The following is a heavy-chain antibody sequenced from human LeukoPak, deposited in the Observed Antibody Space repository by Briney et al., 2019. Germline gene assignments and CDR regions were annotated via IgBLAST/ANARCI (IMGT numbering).Heavy chain of an antibody. D-gene: IGHD3-22*01. CDR1: GGSMSSSSYY. Sequence: PSETLSLTCTVSGGSMSSSSYYWGWIRQPPGKGLAWIGSIYYSGSTYYNPSLKSRVTISVDTSKNQFSLKLSSVTAADTAVYYCARAPYYYDSSGYGWFDPWGQGTLVTVSS. V-gene: IGHV4-39*07. CDR2: IYYSGST. J-gene: IGHJ5*02. CDR3: ARAPYYYDSSGYGWFDP.